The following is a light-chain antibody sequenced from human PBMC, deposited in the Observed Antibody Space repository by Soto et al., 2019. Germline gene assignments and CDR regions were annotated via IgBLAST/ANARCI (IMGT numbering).Light chain of an antibody. CDR1: QSFRGL. CDR2: DAY. J-gene: IGKJ5*01. CDR3: QQRHMWPIT. V-gene: IGKV3-11*01. Sequence: EVLLTQSPVTLSLSPGERATLSCRASQSFRGLLAWSQQKPGQAPRLLIYDAYNRATGIPPRFSGSGSGTDFTLTISSLEPEYSAVYYCQQRHMWPITFGQGTRLEIK.